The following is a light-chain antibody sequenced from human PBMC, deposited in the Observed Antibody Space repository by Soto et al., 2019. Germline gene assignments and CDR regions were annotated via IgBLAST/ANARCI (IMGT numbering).Light chain of an antibody. V-gene: IGKV1-5*03. Sequence: DIQMTQSPSTLSASVGDRVTITCRASQSISSWLAWYQQKPGKAPNLLIYRASSLDSGVPSRFSGSGSGTDFTLTISSLQPDDFATYYCQQYNSYPYTFGQGTKLEIK. CDR2: RAS. J-gene: IGKJ2*01. CDR3: QQYNSYPYT. CDR1: QSISSW.